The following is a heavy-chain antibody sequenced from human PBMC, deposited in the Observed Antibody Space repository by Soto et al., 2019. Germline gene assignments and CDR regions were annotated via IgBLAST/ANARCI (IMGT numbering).Heavy chain of an antibody. CDR1: GYTFTSYS. CDR3: ARDGYGLGWFDP. CDR2: INAGNGNT. V-gene: IGHV1-3*01. D-gene: IGHD5-18*01. Sequence: ASVKVSCKASGYTFTSYSRHWVRQAPGQRLEWMGWINAGNGNTKYSQKFQGRVTITRDTSASTAYMELSSLRSEDTAVYYCARDGYGLGWFDPWGQGTLVTVSS. J-gene: IGHJ5*02.